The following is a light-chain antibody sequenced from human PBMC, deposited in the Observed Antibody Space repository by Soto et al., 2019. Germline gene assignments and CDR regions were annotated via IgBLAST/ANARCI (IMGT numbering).Light chain of an antibody. Sequence: AIQLTQSPSSLSASVGDRVTITCRASQGITTALAWYQQKPGKAPKLLIFDASSLDSGVPSRFSGSGSGTDFTLTIGSLQPEDSATYYCQQFNNYPRTFGQGTNLEIK. V-gene: IGKV1D-13*01. CDR2: DAS. J-gene: IGKJ2*01. CDR1: QGITTA. CDR3: QQFNNYPRT.